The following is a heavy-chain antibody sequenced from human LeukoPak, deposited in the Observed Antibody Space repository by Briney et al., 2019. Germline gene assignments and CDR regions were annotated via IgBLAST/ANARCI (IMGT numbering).Heavy chain of an antibody. V-gene: IGHV3-30*02. J-gene: IGHJ5*02. CDR1: GFTFSNYG. CDR3: AKLLDSGYDYNWFDP. D-gene: IGHD5-12*01. CDR2: IRYDGSNK. Sequence: GGSLRLSCAASGFTFSNYGMHWVRQAPGKGLEWVAFIRYDGSNKYYADSVKGRFTISRDNSKNTLYLQMNSLRAEDTAVYYCAKLLDSGYDYNWFDPWGQGTLVTVSS.